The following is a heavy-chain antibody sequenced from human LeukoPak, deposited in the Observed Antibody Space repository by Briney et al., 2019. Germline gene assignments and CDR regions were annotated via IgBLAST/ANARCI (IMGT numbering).Heavy chain of an antibody. J-gene: IGHJ6*03. CDR2: ISGSGGST. Sequence: GGSLRLSCAASGFTFSSYAMSWVRQAPGKGLEWVSAISGSGGSTYYADSVEGRFTISRDNSKNTLYLQMNSLRAEDTAVYYCAKVPFYSGNLVGIFYMDVWGKGTTVTDSS. CDR3: AKVPFYSGNLVGIFYMDV. CDR1: GFTFSSYA. V-gene: IGHV3-23*01. D-gene: IGHD1-26*01.